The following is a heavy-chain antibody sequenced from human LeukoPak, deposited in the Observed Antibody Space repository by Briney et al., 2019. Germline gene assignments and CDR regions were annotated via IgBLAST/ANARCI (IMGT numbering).Heavy chain of an antibody. CDR3: ARKYDILTGYDNWFDP. Sequence: ASVKVSCKASGYTFTSYYMHWVRQAPGQGLEWMGIINPSGGSTSYAQKFQGRVTMTGDTSISTGYMELSSLRSDDTAVYFCARKYDILTGYDNWFDPWGQGTLVTVSS. J-gene: IGHJ5*02. CDR2: INPSGGST. V-gene: IGHV1-46*01. CDR1: GYTFTSYY. D-gene: IGHD3-9*01.